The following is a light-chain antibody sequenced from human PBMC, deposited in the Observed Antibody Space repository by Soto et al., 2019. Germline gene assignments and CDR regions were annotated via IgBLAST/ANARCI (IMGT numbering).Light chain of an antibody. CDR1: SGSVSTSYY. J-gene: IGLJ2*01. CDR2: STN. CDR3: VLYMGSGLL. V-gene: IGLV8-61*01. Sequence: QAVVTQEPSFSVSPGGTVTLTCGLSSGSVSTSYYPSWYQQTPGQAPRTLIYSTNTRSSGVPDRFSGSILGNKAALTITGAQADDESDYYGVLYMGSGLLFGGGTKLTVL.